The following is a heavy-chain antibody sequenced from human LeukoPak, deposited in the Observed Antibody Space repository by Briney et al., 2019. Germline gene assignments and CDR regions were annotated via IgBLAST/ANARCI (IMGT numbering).Heavy chain of an antibody. CDR2: IYYSGST. Sequence: PSETLSLTCTVSGGSISSSSYYWGWIRQPPGKGLEWIGSIYYSGSTYYNPSLKSRVSISVDTSKNQFSLKLSSVTAADTAVYYCARSVYDILTGYYPYGMDVWGQGTTVTVSS. V-gene: IGHV4-39*01. CDR3: ARSVYDILTGYYPYGMDV. CDR1: GGSISSSSYY. J-gene: IGHJ6*02. D-gene: IGHD3-9*01.